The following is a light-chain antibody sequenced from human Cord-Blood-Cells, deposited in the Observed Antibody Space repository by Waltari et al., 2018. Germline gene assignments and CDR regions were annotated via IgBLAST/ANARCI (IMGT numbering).Light chain of an antibody. J-gene: IGKJ3*01. CDR1: QSVSSY. CDR3: QQYYSTLIT. Sequence: EIVLTQSPATLSLSPGERATLSCRASQSVSSYLAWYQQKPGQAPRLLIYDASNRATGIPARFSGSGSGTDFTLTISSLQAEDVAVYYCQQYYSTLITFGPGTKVDIK. V-gene: IGKV3-11*01. CDR2: DAS.